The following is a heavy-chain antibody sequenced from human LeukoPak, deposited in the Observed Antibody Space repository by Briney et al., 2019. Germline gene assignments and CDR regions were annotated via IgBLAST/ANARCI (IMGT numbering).Heavy chain of an antibody. V-gene: IGHV3-30*02. Sequence: GGSLRLSCAASGFRFNSYGMTWVRLAPGKGLEWVAYIQYDGSNAQYADSVKGRFSISRDSSKNILYLQMNSLRAEDTAVYYCAKDRCSNGVGCYYYYMDVWGKGTTVTISS. CDR3: AKDRCSNGVGCYYYYMDV. CDR2: IQYDGSNA. CDR1: GFRFNSYG. J-gene: IGHJ6*03. D-gene: IGHD2-8*01.